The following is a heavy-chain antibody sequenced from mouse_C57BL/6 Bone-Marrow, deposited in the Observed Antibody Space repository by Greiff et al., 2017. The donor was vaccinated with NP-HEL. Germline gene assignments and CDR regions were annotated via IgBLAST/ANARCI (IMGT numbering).Heavy chain of an antibody. CDR1: GYSITSGYD. J-gene: IGHJ3*01. D-gene: IGHD2-2*01. Sequence: EVHLVESGPGMVKPSQSLSLTCTVTGYSITSGYDWHWIRHFPGNKLEWMGYISYSGSTNYNPSLKSRISITHDTSKNHFFLKLNSVTSEDTATYYCARGGYAWFAYWGQGTLVTVSA. CDR2: ISYSGST. CDR3: ARGGYAWFAY. V-gene: IGHV3-1*01.